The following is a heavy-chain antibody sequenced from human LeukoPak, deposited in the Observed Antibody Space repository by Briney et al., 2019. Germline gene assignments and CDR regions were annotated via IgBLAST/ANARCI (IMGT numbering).Heavy chain of an antibody. V-gene: IGHV3-30*04. J-gene: IGHJ4*02. D-gene: IGHD3-16*02. CDR2: ISYDGSNK. CDR1: GFTFSSYA. CDR3: ARVQWYYDYVWGSYRSGYFDY. Sequence: GGSLRLSCAASGFTFSSYAMHWVRQAPGKGLEWVAVISYDGSNKYYADSVKGRFTISRDNAKNSLYLQMNSLRAEDTAVYYCARVQWYYDYVWGSYRSGYFDYWGQGTLVTVSS.